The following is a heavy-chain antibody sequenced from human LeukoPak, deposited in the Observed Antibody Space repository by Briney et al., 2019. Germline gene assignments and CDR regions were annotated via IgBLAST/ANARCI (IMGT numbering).Heavy chain of an antibody. CDR1: AFTFSSYG. Sequence: GRSLRLSCAASAFTFSSYGMHWVRQAPGKGLEWVAVISYDGSNKCYADSVKGRFTISRDNSKNTLYLQMNSLRVEDTAVYYCAKDINWYFGLWGRGTLVTVSS. CDR3: AKDINWYFGL. V-gene: IGHV3-30*18. CDR2: ISYDGSNK. J-gene: IGHJ2*01.